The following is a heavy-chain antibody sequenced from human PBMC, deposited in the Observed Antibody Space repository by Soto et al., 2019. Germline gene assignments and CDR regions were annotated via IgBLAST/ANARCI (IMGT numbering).Heavy chain of an antibody. CDR3: AHRLGGNTWNDGYFDY. V-gene: IGHV2-5*02. J-gene: IGHJ4*02. CDR2: IYWDDDK. D-gene: IGHD1-20*01. CDR1: GFSLTARPVG. Sequence: QITLQESGPTLVKPTQTLTLTCSFSGFSLTARPVGVGWIRQPPGKALEWLAVIYWDDDKRYSPSLRSRLTITKDISTNLVFLTVTNMDPVDTATYYCAHRLGGNTWNDGYFDYWGQGTLVTVPA.